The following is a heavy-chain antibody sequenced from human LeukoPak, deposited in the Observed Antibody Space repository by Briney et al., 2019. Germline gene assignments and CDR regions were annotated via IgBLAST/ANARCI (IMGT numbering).Heavy chain of an antibody. CDR1: GFSLSTSGVG. V-gene: IGHV2-5*01. J-gene: IGHJ4*02. CDR2: IYWYDDN. Sequence: ESGPTLVKPTQTLTLTCTFSGFSLSTSGVGVGWIRQPPGKAMEWPAFIYWYDDNRFSLSMKSRHTITKYPSTNPVVLTMTSMYPVDIATDYCARFSIMITFSGVTVDYWGPGALVTVSS. CDR3: ARFSIMITFSGVTVDY. D-gene: IGHD3-16*02.